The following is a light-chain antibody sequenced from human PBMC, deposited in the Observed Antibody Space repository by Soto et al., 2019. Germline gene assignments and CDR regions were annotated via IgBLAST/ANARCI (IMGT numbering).Light chain of an antibody. CDR1: QSISSW. V-gene: IGKV1-5*01. J-gene: IGKJ4*01. CDR3: QQYDSYSALT. Sequence: DSPMTQSPSTLSASVGDRVTITCRASQSISSWLAWYQQKPGKAPKLLIYDASSLESGVPSRFSGSGSGTEFTLTISSLQPDDFATYYCQQYDSYSALTFGGGTKVDIK. CDR2: DAS.